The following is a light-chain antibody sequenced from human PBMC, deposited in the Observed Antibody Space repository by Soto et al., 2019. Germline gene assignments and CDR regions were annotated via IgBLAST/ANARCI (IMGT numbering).Light chain of an antibody. Sequence: QSVLTQPASVSGSPGQSITISCTGTSSDVGLYDYVSWYQQHPGKAPQLMIYAVSNRPSGVSNRFSASKSGNTASLFISGLQAEDEADYYCSSYTSDSSYVFGSWTNVTVL. J-gene: IGLJ1*01. CDR3: SSYTSDSSYV. V-gene: IGLV2-14*01. CDR2: AVS. CDR1: SSDVGLYDY.